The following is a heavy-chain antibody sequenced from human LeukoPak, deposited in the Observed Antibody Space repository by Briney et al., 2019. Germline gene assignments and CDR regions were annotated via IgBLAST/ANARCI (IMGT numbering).Heavy chain of an antibody. CDR3: ARGGDYYHSSDYYYGYFDY. J-gene: IGHJ4*02. Sequence: AGGSLRLSCAASGFTFSSYEMNWVRQAPGKGLEWVSVIYSGGSTYYADSVKGRFTISRDNSKNTLYLQMNSLRAEDTAVYYCARGGDYYHSSDYYYGYFDYWGQGTLVTVS. CDR2: IYSGGST. CDR1: GFTFSSYE. V-gene: IGHV3-66*01. D-gene: IGHD3-22*01.